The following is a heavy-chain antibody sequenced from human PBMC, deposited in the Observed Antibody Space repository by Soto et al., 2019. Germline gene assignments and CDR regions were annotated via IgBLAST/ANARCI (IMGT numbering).Heavy chain of an antibody. CDR3: AGGGIAAAGTDNWFDP. CDR2: IIPIFGTA. CDR1: GGTFSSYA. Sequence: SVKVSCKASGGTFSSYAISWVRQAPGQGLEWMGGIIPIFGTANYAQKFQGRVTITADESTSTAYMELSSLRSEDTAVYYCAGGGIAAAGTDNWFDPWGQGTLVTVSS. D-gene: IGHD6-13*01. J-gene: IGHJ5*02. V-gene: IGHV1-69*13.